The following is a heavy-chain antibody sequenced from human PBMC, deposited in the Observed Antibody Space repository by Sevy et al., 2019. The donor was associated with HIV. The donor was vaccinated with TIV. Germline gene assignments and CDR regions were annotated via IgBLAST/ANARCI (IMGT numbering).Heavy chain of an antibody. CDR1: GFTFSSYA. CDR3: ARDQAGGYYYYYGMDV. J-gene: IGHJ6*02. CDR2: ISYDGSNK. V-gene: IGHV3-30*04. Sequence: GGSLRLSCAASGFTFSSYAMHWVRQAPGKGLEWVAVISYDGSNKYYADSVKGRFTISGENSKNTLYLQMNSLRAEDTAVYYCARDQAGGYYYYYGMDVWGQGTTVTVSS.